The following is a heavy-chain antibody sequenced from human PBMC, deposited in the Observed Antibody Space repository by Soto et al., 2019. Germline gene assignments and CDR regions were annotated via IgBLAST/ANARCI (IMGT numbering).Heavy chain of an antibody. D-gene: IGHD3-10*01. J-gene: IGHJ4*02. V-gene: IGHV3-33*06. Sequence: GGSLRLSCVASGFTFRNYGMHWVRQAPDKGLEWVAVIWFDGSNPDYADSVKGRFTISRDNSKNTLYLQMNSLRAEDTAVYYCAKDLGLLWFGELFDYWGQGTLVTVSS. CDR2: IWFDGSNP. CDR1: GFTFRNYG. CDR3: AKDLGLLWFGELFDY.